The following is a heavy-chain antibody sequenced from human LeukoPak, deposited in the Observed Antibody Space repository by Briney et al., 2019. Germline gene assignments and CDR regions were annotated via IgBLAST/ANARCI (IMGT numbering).Heavy chain of an antibody. CDR3: ARESTVTTYFDY. D-gene: IGHD4-17*01. J-gene: IGHJ4*02. V-gene: IGHV1-18*01. Sequence: GASVKVSCKASGYTFTSYGTSWVRQAPGQGLEWMGWTSAYNGNTNYAQKLQGRVTMTTDTSTSTAYMELRSLRSDDTAVYYCARESTVTTYFDYWGQGTLVTVSS. CDR1: GYTFTSYG. CDR2: TSAYNGNT.